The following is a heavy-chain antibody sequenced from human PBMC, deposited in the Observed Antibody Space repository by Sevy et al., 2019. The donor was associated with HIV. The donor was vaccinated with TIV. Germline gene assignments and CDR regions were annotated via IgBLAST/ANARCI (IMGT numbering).Heavy chain of an antibody. CDR2: IQSKSEGGTT. CDR3: TTMMRLYGDPNFWYFDL. V-gene: IGHV3-15*01. CDR1: GFTFSNVW. J-gene: IGHJ2*01. Sequence: RGSLRLSCAASGFTFSNVWTSWVRQASGKGLEWVGRIQSKSEGGTTDYAAPVKGRFSISRDESSDTLYLQMNSLKTEDTAVYYCTTMMRLYGDPNFWYFDLWGRGTLVTVSS. D-gene: IGHD4-17*01.